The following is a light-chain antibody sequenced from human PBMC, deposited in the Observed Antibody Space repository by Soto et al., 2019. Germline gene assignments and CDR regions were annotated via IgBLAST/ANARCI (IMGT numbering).Light chain of an antibody. CDR2: EVS. Sequence: QSVLTQPPSVSAAPGQKVTISCSGSSSNIGNNYVSWYQQLSTDPKLMIYEVSKRPSGVPDRFSGSKSGNTASLTISGLQAADEADYYCSLYTSENAYVFGTGTKVTVL. CDR1: SSNIGNNY. V-gene: IGLV2-18*01. CDR3: SLYTSENAYV. J-gene: IGLJ1*01.